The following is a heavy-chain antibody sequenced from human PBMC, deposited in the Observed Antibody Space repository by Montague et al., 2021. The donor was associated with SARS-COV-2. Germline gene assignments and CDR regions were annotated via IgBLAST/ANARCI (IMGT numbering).Heavy chain of an antibody. J-gene: IGHJ4*02. V-gene: IGHV4-31*03. Sequence: TLSLTCTVSGGSISRGGYYYTWIRQYPGKGLEWIGNIHDTGSTNYKSSLRSRITMSVDTSKNQFSLKLTSVTAADTAVYYCARALDYGNASGYLDYWGQGTLVTVSS. CDR1: GGSISRGGYY. CDR2: IHDTGST. D-gene: IGHD1-1*01. CDR3: ARALDYGNASGYLDY.